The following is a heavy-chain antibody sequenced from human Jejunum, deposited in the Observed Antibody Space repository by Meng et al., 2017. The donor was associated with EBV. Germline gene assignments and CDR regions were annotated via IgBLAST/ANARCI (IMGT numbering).Heavy chain of an antibody. CDR3: ARSSGGVVADYFDY. CDR1: GGTFSNYA. J-gene: IGHJ4*02. V-gene: IGHV1-69*06. CDR2: VIPIFATA. Sequence: QVQLGQSGAEVKKPGSSVKVSCKASGGTFSNYAFSWVRQAPGQGLEWMGGVIPIFATANYAQRFQGRVTITADKSTSTAYMELRSLRSEDTAVYYCARSSGGVVADYFDYWGQGTLVTVSS. D-gene: IGHD3-16*02.